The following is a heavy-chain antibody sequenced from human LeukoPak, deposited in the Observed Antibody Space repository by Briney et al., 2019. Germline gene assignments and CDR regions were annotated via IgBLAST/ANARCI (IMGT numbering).Heavy chain of an antibody. CDR1: GFPFSTYG. CDR3: MKRITATAPFDS. V-gene: IGHV3-23*01. D-gene: IGHD4-17*01. CDR2: ITGSGDFA. Sequence: PGGSLRLSCAASGFPFSTYGISWVRQAPGKGLEWVSAITGSGDFAKYADSVRGRFTISRDNSKNTVYLRTNSLTVEDTALYYCMKRITATAPFDSWGQGALVIVSS. J-gene: IGHJ4*02.